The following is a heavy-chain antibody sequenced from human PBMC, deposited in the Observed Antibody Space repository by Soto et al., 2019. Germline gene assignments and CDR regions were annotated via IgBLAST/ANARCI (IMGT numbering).Heavy chain of an antibody. CDR3: AGHATQLERVDY. CDR2: IYYSGST. J-gene: IGHJ4*01. D-gene: IGHD6-13*01. Sequence: SETLSLTCTVSGGSISSYYWSWIRQPPGKGLEWIGYIYYSGSTNYNPSLKSRVTISVDTSKNQFSLKLSSVTAADTAVFYCAGHATQLERVDYSGQGTLVTVSS. CDR1: GGSISSYY. V-gene: IGHV4-59*08.